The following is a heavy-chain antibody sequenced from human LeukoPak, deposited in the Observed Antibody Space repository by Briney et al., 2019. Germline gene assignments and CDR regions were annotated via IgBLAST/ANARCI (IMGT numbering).Heavy chain of an antibody. Sequence: GGSLRLSCAASGFTFRNYMMHWVRQAPGKGLDWVAVILEDGTIQHYADSVSGRFTISRDNAKNSLYLQMNSLRAEDTAVYYCARVEMATISPFYYYYMGVWGKGTTVTVSS. J-gene: IGHJ6*03. D-gene: IGHD5-24*01. CDR1: GFTFRNYM. V-gene: IGHV3-30*04. CDR3: ARVEMATISPFYYYYMGV. CDR2: ILEDGTIQ.